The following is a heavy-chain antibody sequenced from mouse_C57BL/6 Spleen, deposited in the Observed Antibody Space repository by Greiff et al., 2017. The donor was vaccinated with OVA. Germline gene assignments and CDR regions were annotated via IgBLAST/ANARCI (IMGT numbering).Heavy chain of an antibody. V-gene: IGHV1-55*01. J-gene: IGHJ3*01. CDR3: AREVYDGYYPLFAY. CDR1: GYTFTSYW. CDR2: IYPGSGST. D-gene: IGHD2-3*01. Sequence: VQLQQPGAELVKPGASVKMSCKASGYTFTSYWITWVKQRPGQGLEWIGDIYPGSGSTNYNEMFKSKATLTVDTSSSIAYMQLSSLTSEDSAVYYCAREVYDGYYPLFAYWGQGTLVTVSA.